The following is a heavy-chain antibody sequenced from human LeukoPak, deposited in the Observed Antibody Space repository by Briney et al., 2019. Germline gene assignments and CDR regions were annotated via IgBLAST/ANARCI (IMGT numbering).Heavy chain of an antibody. CDR1: GFTFSSYG. V-gene: IGHV3-23*01. CDR3: AKTNGYYSD. CDR2: ISGSGGTT. Sequence: SGGSLRLSCAASGFTFSSYGMNWVRQAPGKGLEWVSGISGSGGTTYYADSVKGRFTISRDNSKNSLSLQVSSLRAEDTAVYYCAKTNGYYSDWDQGTLVTVSS. D-gene: IGHD3-22*01. J-gene: IGHJ4*02.